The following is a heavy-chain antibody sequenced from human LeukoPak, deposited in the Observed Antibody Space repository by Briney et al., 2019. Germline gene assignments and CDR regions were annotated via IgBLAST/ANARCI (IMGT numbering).Heavy chain of an antibody. Sequence: GGSLRLSCAASGFTFSSYWMSSVRQAPGKGLEWVANIKQDGSEKYYVDSVKGRFTISRDNAKNSLYLQMNSLRADDTAVYYCARDLAGPPQEAFDIWGQGTMVTVSS. CDR1: GFTFSSYW. V-gene: IGHV3-7*01. CDR2: IKQDGSEK. CDR3: ARDLAGPPQEAFDI. J-gene: IGHJ3*02.